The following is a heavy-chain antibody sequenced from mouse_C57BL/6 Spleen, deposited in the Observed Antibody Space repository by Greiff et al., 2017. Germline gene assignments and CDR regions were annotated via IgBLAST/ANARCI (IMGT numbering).Heavy chain of an antibody. CDR2: ISDGGSYT. CDR1: GFTFSSYA. CDR3: ERDSTTVWYFDV. J-gene: IGHJ1*03. Sequence: DVKLVESGGGLVKPGGSLKLSCASSGFTFSSYAMSWVRQTPEKRLEWVATISDGGSYTYYPDNVKGRFTISRDNAKNKLYLQMSHLKSEYTAMYCCERDSTTVWYFDVWGTGTTVTVSS. D-gene: IGHD1-1*01. V-gene: IGHV5-4*01.